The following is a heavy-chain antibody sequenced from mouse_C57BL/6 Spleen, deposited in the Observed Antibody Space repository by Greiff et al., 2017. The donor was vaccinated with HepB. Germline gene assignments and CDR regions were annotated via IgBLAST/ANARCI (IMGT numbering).Heavy chain of an antibody. CDR1: GFTFSSYA. V-gene: IGHV5-4*01. D-gene: IGHD1-1*01. CDR2: ISDGGSYT. CDR3: ARASYGSSSFDY. Sequence: EVQLVESGGGLVKPGGSLKLSCAASGFTFSSYAMSWVRQTPEKRLEWVATISDGGSYTYYPDNVKGRFTISRDNAKNNLYMQMSHLKSEDTAMYYCARASYGSSSFDYWGQGTTLTVSS. J-gene: IGHJ2*01.